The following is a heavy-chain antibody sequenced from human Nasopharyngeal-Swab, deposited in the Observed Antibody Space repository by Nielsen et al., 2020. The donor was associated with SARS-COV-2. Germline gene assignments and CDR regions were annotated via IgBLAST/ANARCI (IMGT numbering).Heavy chain of an antibody. CDR1: GFTFSSYS. D-gene: IGHD3-16*01. J-gene: IGHJ4*02. CDR2: ISSSSSYI. Sequence: GESLKISCAASGFTFSSYSMNWVRQAPGKGLEWVSSISSSSSYIYYADYVKGRFTISRDDSRNTLYLQMNSLRTEDTAVYYCAKDSRNYALDYWGQGTLVTVSS. CDR3: AKDSRNYALDY. V-gene: IGHV3-21*01.